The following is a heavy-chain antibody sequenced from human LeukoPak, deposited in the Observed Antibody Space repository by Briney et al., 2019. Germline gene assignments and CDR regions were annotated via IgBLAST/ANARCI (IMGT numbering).Heavy chain of an antibody. CDR2: IIPNLGTT. J-gene: IGHJ3*01. V-gene: IGHV1-69*10. Sequence: SVKVSCKASGCTFISNAINWVRQAPGQGLEWMGGIIPNLGTTSYGQKFQGRVTISADKSTITAYLELHSLITDDTAAYYCSADPRVWGQGTMVTVSS. CDR3: SADPRV. CDR1: GCTFISNA.